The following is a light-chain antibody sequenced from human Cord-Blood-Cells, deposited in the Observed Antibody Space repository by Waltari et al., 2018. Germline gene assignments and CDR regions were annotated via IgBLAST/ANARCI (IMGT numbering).Light chain of an antibody. J-gene: IGKJ4*01. V-gene: IGKV1D-43*01. CDR1: QGLTNY. CDR2: DAS. Sequence: AIRITQSPLSLSQSVGKRVTITCWASQGLTNYLAWYQQKPAKAPKRFIYDASNLKSGVPSRFSGSGSGTDYTFTISSLQPEDIATYYCQQYYNIPLIFGRGTRVEIK. CDR3: QQYYNIPLI.